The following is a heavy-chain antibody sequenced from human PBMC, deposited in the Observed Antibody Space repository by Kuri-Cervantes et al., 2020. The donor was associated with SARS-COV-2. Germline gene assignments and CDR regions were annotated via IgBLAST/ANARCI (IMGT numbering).Heavy chain of an antibody. V-gene: IGHV3-15*01. D-gene: IGHD3-22*01. CDR3: TTELRYYYDSSGYQFDY. CDR2: IKSKTDGGTT. CDR1: GFTFSNAW. Sequence: ETLSLTCAASGFTFSNAWMSWVRQAPGKGLEWVGRIKSKTDGGTTDYAAPVKGRFTISRDDSKNTLYLQMNSLKTEDTAVYYCTTELRYYYDSSGYQFDYWGQGTLVTVSS. J-gene: IGHJ4*02.